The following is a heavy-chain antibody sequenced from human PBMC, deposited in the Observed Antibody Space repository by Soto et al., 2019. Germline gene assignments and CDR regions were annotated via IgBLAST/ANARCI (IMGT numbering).Heavy chain of an antibody. J-gene: IGHJ4*02. CDR3: ARLTHNSGSNLILGSYFDY. CDR1: GGSISSSSYY. D-gene: IGHD1-26*01. V-gene: IGHV4-39*01. Sequence: SETLSLTCTVSGGSISSSSYYWGWIRQPPGKGLEWIGSIYYSGSTYYNPSLKSRVTISVDTSKNQFSLRLSSVTAADTAVYYCARLTHNSGSNLILGSYFDYWGQGTLVTVSS. CDR2: IYYSGST.